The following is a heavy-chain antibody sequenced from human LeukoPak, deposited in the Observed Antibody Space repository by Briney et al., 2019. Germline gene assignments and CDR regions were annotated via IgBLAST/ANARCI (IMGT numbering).Heavy chain of an antibody. V-gene: IGHV4-61*02. CDR2: IYNSGTT. Sequence: PSETLSLTCIVSGGSISRGSYYWNWIRQPAGKGLEWMGRIYNSGTTNYNPSLNSRVTISTDMSKNQISLKLSSVTAADTAVYYCPHRGGCSGGSCYSGAFDIWGQGTMVTVSS. CDR3: PHRGGCSGGSCYSGAFDI. J-gene: IGHJ3*02. CDR1: GGSISRGSYY. D-gene: IGHD2-15*01.